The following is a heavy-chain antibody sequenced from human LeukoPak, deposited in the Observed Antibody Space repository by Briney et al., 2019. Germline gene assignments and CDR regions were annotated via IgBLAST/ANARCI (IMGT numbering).Heavy chain of an antibody. V-gene: IGHV1-69*01. CDR2: IIPIFGTA. Sequence: GSSVKVSCKASGGTFSSYAISWVRQAPGQGLEWMGGIIPIFGTANYAQKFQGRVTITADESTSTAYMELSSLGSEGTAVYYCARDRGAATIYGMDVWGKGTTVTVSS. J-gene: IGHJ6*04. CDR1: GGTFSSYA. CDR3: ARDRGAATIYGMDV. D-gene: IGHD6-25*01.